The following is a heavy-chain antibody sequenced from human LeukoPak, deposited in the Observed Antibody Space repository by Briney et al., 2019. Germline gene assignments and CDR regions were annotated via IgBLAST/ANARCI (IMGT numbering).Heavy chain of an antibody. CDR1: GFTFSSYW. Sequence: GGSLRLSCAASGFTFSSYWMSWVRQAPGKGLEWVANIMQDGSEEYYVDSVKGRFTISRDNAKNSLYLQMNSLRAEDTAVYYCARDSSLLWFGELIAPGGLDYWGQGTLVTVSS. D-gene: IGHD3-10*01. J-gene: IGHJ4*02. V-gene: IGHV3-7*01. CDR3: ARDSSLLWFGELIAPGGLDY. CDR2: IMQDGSEE.